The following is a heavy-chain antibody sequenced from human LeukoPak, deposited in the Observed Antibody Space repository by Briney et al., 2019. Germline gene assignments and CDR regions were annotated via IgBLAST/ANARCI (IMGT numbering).Heavy chain of an antibody. CDR2: ISASSSFI. CDR1: GFTFSHYS. Sequence: GGSLRLSCAASGFTFSHYSMNWVRQAPGKGLEWVSSISASSSFIYYADSLKGRFTISRDNAKNSLYLQMNSLRAEDTAVFYCARGYCSRTSCEDFDYWGQGTLVSDCS. V-gene: IGHV3-21*01. J-gene: IGHJ4*02. CDR3: ARGYCSRTSCEDFDY. D-gene: IGHD2-2*01.